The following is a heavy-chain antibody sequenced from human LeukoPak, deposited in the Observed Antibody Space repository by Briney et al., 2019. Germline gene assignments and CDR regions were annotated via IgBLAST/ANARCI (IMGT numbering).Heavy chain of an antibody. CDR3: VKGGQDCSPTTCYYD. J-gene: IGHJ4*02. Sequence: PGGSLRLSCVASGYIFNNYALSWVRQAPGKGLEWVSAISGSGSTYYADSVKGRFTISRDNSKNTGYLQMNSLRAEDTAVYYCVKGGQDCSPTTCYYDWGQGNLVTVSS. CDR2: ISGSGST. D-gene: IGHD2-2*01. CDR1: GYIFNNYA. V-gene: IGHV3-23*01.